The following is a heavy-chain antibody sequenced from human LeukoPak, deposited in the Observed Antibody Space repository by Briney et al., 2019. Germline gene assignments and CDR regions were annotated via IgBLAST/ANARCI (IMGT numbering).Heavy chain of an antibody. CDR3: ARDRGYCGGDCYWGYWYFDL. CDR1: VASISSSNYY. CDR2: IYHSGST. D-gene: IGHD2-21*02. V-gene: IGHV4-39*07. Sequence: SETLSLTCAVSVASISSSNYYWGWIRQPPGKGLEWIGSIYHSGSTYYNPSLKSRVTISVDTSKNQFSLKLSSVPAADTAVYYCARDRGYCGGDCYWGYWYFDLWGRGTLVTVSS. J-gene: IGHJ2*01.